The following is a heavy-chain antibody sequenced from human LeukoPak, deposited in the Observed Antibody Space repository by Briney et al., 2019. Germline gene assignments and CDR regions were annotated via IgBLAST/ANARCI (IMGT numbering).Heavy chain of an antibody. CDR3: AREPNGYNSSPFDF. J-gene: IGHJ4*02. CDR2: ISSSSSTI. CDR1: GFTFSSYS. D-gene: IGHD6-13*01. V-gene: IGHV3-48*04. Sequence: GGSLRLSCAASGFTFSSYSMNWVRQAPGKGLEWVSYISSSSSTIYYADSVKGRFTISRDNAKNSLYLQMNSLRAEDTAVYYCAREPNGYNSSPFDFWGQGTLVTVSS.